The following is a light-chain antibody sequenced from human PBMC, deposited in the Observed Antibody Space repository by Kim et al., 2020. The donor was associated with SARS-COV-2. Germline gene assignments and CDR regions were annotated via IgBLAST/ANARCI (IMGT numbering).Light chain of an antibody. V-gene: IGLV3-19*01. Sequence: SSELTQDPAVSVALGQTVRITCQGDSLRKYHATWYQQKPGQAPVLVVYGEVNRPSGIPDRFSGSSSGNTASLTITGAQAEDEADYYCNSRDNTGQYYVFGTGTKVTVL. CDR2: GEV. CDR3: NSRDNTGQYYV. CDR1: SLRKYH. J-gene: IGLJ1*01.